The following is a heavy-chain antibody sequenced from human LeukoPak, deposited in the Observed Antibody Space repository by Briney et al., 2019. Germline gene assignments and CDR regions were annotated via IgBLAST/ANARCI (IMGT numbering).Heavy chain of an antibody. D-gene: IGHD3-10*01. Sequence: GGSLRLSCAASGFTFSSYSMNWVRQAPGKGLEWVSSISSSSSYIYHADSVKGRFTISRDNAKNSLYLQMNSLRAEDTAVYYCAREAVAFYGSGSPLDYWGQGTLVTVSS. CDR1: GFTFSSYS. J-gene: IGHJ4*02. V-gene: IGHV3-21*01. CDR2: ISSSSSYI. CDR3: AREAVAFYGSGSPLDY.